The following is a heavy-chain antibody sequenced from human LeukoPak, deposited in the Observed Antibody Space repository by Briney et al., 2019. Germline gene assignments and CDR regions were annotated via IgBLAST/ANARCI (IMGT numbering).Heavy chain of an antibody. D-gene: IGHD6-19*01. J-gene: IGHJ4*02. CDR2: IYTSGTT. V-gene: IGHV4-4*07. CDR1: GVSIISYY. Sequence: PAETLSLTCTVSGVSIISYYWSWIRQPAGKGLEWIGRIYTSGTTNYNPPLKSRLTMSVDTSKHQFPLKLSSVPAADTAVYYCARGLAAVGSGWYFDYWGQGTLVTVSS. CDR3: ARGLAAVGSGWYFDY.